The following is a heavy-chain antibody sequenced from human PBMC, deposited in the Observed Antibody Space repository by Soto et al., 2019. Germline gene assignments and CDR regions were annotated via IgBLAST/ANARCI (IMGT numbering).Heavy chain of an antibody. J-gene: IGHJ6*02. CDR3: ARDSPLWPEKSQDYYYGMDV. Sequence: SETLSLTCTVSGGSISSGGYYWSWIRQHPGKGLEWIGYIYYSGSTYYNPSLKSRVTISVDTSKNQFSLKLSSVTAADTAVYYCARDSPLWPEKSQDYYYGMDVWGQGTTVTVSS. CDR2: IYYSGST. D-gene: IGHD3-10*01. V-gene: IGHV4-31*03. CDR1: GGSISSGGYY.